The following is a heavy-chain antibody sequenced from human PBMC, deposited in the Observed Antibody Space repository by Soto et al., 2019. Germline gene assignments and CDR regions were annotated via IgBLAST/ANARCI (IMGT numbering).Heavy chain of an antibody. D-gene: IGHD4-17*01. Sequence: SETLSLTCTVSGGSISSSSYYWGWIRQPPGKGLEWIGSIYYSGSTYYNPSLKSRVTISVDTSKNQFSLKLSSVTAADTAVYYCARHSLWGGDLGYWGQGTLVTVSS. CDR3: ARHSLWGGDLGY. CDR1: GGSISSSSYY. J-gene: IGHJ4*02. CDR2: IYYSGST. V-gene: IGHV4-39*01.